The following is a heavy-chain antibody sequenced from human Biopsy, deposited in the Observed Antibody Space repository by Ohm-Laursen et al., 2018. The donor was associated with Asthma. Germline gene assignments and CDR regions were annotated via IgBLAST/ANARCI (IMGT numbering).Heavy chain of an antibody. V-gene: IGHV3-53*01. CDR3: ARGDSSNWSHYYFDY. Sequence: GSLRLSCAAPGFAVRRDYMFWVRQAQGKGLEWVSVIYSGGTSHTADSVGGRFTISRDYSKNTLYLQMHSLRAEDTAVYYCARGDSSNWSHYYFDYWGQGTLVTVSS. CDR2: IYSGGTS. J-gene: IGHJ4*02. CDR1: GFAVRRDY. D-gene: IGHD3-22*01.